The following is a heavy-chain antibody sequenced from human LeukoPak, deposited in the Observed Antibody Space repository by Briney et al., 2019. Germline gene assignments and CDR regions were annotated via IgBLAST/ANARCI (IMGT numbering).Heavy chain of an antibody. V-gene: IGHV4-59*01. CDR3: ARGRAYYDSTGYGY. Sequence: SETLCLTCTVSGGSLTNYAWNWVRQAPGKGLEWVGDIYYSGNTNYNPSLMSRVTISLDPSKNQFSLKLSSVPAADTAVHYCARGRAYYDSTGYGYWGQGTLVTVSS. CDR1: GGSLTNYA. J-gene: IGHJ4*02. CDR2: IYYSGNT. D-gene: IGHD3-22*01.